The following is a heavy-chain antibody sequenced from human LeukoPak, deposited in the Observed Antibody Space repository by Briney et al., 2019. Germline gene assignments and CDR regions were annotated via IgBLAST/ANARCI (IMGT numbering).Heavy chain of an antibody. Sequence: ASVKVSCKASGCSLIDCNMHWVRQAPGQGLEWMGRMNRNNGGANYAQKFQGRVTMTRDTSINTAYMELSSLRSDDTAVYYCALIAYCGGDCYPLDYWGQGTLVTVSS. CDR2: MNRNNGGA. V-gene: IGHV1-2*06. CDR1: GCSLIDCN. CDR3: ALIAYCGGDCYPLDY. D-gene: IGHD2-21*02. J-gene: IGHJ4*02.